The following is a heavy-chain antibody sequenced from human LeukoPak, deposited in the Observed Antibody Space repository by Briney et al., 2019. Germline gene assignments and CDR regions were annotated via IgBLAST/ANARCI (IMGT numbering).Heavy chain of an antibody. CDR1: GFTFSTYG. V-gene: IGHV3-64*01. Sequence: GGSLRLSCAASGFTFSTYGMHWVRQAPGKGLEYVSGIISNGGSTFYANSVKGRFTISRDNSKNKLYLQMGSLSAEDLAVYYCARDREGGHTYGYAFDYWGQGTLVTVSS. D-gene: IGHD5-18*01. CDR3: ARDREGGHTYGYAFDY. CDR2: IISNGGST. J-gene: IGHJ4*02.